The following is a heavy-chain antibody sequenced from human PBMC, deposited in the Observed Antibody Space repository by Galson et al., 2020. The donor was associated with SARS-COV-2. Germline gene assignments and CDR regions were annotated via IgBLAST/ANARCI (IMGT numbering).Heavy chain of an antibody. CDR2: ISNDGSTT. CDR1: GFVFSSYW. V-gene: IGHV3-74*03. CDR3: ARWGDYQSYEGFDC. J-gene: IGHJ4*02. Sequence: ALHGESLKISCAASGFVFSSYWMHWVRQAPGKGLVWVSRISNDGSTTTYADSVKGRFTIARDNAQKTLYLQMNSLRPEDTAVYYCARWGDYQSYEGFDCWGQGTLVTVSS. D-gene: IGHD2-2*01.